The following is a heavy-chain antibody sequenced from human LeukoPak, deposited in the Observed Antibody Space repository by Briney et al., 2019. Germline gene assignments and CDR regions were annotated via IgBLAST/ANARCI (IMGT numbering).Heavy chain of an antibody. CDR2: IYYSGST. CDR3: ARGRYSSGIYYFDY. D-gene: IGHD6-19*01. Sequence: PSETLSLTCTVSGGPISSYYWSWIRQPPGKGLEWIGYIYYSGSTNYNPSLKSRVTISVDTSKNQFSLKLSSVTAADTAVYYCARGRYSSGIYYFDYWGQGTLVTVSS. CDR1: GGPISSYY. V-gene: IGHV4-59*01. J-gene: IGHJ4*02.